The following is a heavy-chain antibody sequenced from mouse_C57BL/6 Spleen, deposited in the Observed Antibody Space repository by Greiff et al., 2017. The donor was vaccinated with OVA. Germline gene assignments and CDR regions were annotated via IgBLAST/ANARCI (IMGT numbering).Heavy chain of an antibody. V-gene: IGHV1-72*01. D-gene: IGHD1-2*01. CDR3: ARTEDYDGSWFAY. CDR1: GYTFTSYW. CDR2: IDPNSGGT. Sequence: QQSCKASGYTFTSYWMHWVKQRPGRGLEWIGRIDPNSGGTKYNEKFKSKATLTVDKPSSTAYMQLSSLTSEDSAVYYCARTEDYDGSWFAYWGQGTLVTVSA. J-gene: IGHJ3*01.